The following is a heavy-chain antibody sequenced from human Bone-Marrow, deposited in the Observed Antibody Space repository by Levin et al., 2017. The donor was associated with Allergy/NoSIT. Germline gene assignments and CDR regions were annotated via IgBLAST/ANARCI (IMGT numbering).Heavy chain of an antibody. D-gene: IGHD5-12*01. CDR2: ISYDGSNK. CDR1: GFTFSSYA. CDR3: ARGTRGYSGYAVDY. V-gene: IGHV3-30-3*01. Sequence: GESLKISCAASGFTFSSYAMHWVRQAPGKGLEWVAVISYDGSNKYYADSVKGRFTISRDNSKNTLYLQMNSLRAEDTAVYYCARGTRGYSGYAVDYWGQGTLVTVSS. J-gene: IGHJ4*02.